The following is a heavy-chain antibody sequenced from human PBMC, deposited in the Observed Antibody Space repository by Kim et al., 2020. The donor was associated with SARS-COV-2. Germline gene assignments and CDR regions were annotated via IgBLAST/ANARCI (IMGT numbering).Heavy chain of an antibody. V-gene: IGHV3-23*01. J-gene: IGHJ5*02. CDR3: AKVGSSGTENSWYNWFDP. CDR1: GFTFSSYA. D-gene: IGHD3-10*01. CDR2: ISASGGST. Sequence: GGSLRLSCAASGFTFSSYAMSWVRQAAGKGLEWVSGISASGGSTYYGDSVKGRFTISRDNSKNTLFLQMNSLRAEDTAVYYCAKVGSSGTENSWYNWFDPWGQGTLVTVSS.